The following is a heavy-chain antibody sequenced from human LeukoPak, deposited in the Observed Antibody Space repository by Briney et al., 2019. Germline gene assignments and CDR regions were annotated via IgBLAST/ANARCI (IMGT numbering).Heavy chain of an antibody. CDR3: ARLASSGWSHGYY. D-gene: IGHD6-19*01. CDR2: IYYSGST. J-gene: IGHJ4*02. Sequence: PSETLSLTCTVSGGSISSYYWSWIRQPPGKGPEWIGYIYYSGSTNYNPSLKSRVTISVDTSKNQFSLKMNSAAVAYTAVYYCARLASSGWSHGYYWGQGTLVTVSS. CDR1: GGSISSYY. V-gene: IGHV4-59*08.